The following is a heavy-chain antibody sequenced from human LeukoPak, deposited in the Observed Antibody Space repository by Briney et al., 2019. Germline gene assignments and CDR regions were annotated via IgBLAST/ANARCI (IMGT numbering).Heavy chain of an antibody. D-gene: IGHD2-2*01. V-gene: IGHV3-7*01. CDR1: GFTFSSYW. CDR2: IKQDGNEK. CDR3: ATSRTFDY. Sequence: GGSLRLSCTASGFTFSSYWMNWVRQAPGKGLEWVANIKQDGNEKYYVDSVKGRFTISRDNTKNSLYLQMNNLRTDDTAVYYCATSRTFDYWGQGTLVTVSS. J-gene: IGHJ4*02.